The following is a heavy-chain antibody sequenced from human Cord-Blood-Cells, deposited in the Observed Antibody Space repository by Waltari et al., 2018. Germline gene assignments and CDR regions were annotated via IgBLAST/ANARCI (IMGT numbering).Heavy chain of an antibody. D-gene: IGHD1-1*01. CDR1: GGTFSSYA. CDR2: IIPIFGTA. Sequence: QVQLVQSGAEVKKPGSSVKVSCKASGGTFSSYALSWVRQDPGQGLEWMGGIIPIFGTANYAQKFQGRVTITADESTSTAYMELSSLRSEDTAVYYCARGGLERQGDAFDIWGQGTMVTVSS. CDR3: ARGGLERQGDAFDI. J-gene: IGHJ3*02. V-gene: IGHV1-69*01.